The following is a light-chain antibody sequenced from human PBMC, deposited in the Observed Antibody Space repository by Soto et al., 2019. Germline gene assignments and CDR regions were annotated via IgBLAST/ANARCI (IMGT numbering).Light chain of an antibody. CDR1: QSVSSN. CDR3: QQYGSSPIT. V-gene: IGKV3-15*01. J-gene: IGKJ5*01. CDR2: GAS. Sequence: EIVMTQSPATLSVSAGERATLSCRASQSVSSNLAWYQQKPGQAPRLLIYGASTRATGIPARFSGSGSGTEFTLTISSLQSEDFAVYYCQQYGSSPITFGQGTRLEIK.